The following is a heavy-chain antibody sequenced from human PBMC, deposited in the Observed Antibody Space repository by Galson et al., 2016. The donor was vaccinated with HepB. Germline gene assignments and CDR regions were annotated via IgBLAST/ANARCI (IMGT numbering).Heavy chain of an antibody. CDR1: GFTFSSYA. J-gene: IGHJ3*02. CDR3: VKDEYSSSWYFDI. Sequence: SLRLSCAASGFTFSSYAMHWVRQAPGKGLEYVSAINSNGGRTYHADSVKGRFSIPRDNSKNTLYLQMSSLRAEDTAVYYCVKDEYSSSWYFDIWGQGTMVTVSS. D-gene: IGHD6-13*01. CDR2: INSNGGRT. V-gene: IGHV3-64D*06.